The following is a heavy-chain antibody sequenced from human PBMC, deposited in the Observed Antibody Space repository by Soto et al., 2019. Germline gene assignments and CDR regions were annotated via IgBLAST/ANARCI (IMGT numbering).Heavy chain of an antibody. D-gene: IGHD6-19*01. Sequence: SETLSLTCTVSGRSISSYYWSWLRQPPGKGLEWIGYIYYSGSTNYNPSLKSRVTISVDTSKNQFSLKLSSVTAADTAVYYCAKEYSSVWSHWYFDLWGRGTLVTVSS. CDR3: AKEYSSVWSHWYFDL. CDR2: IYYSGST. J-gene: IGHJ2*01. CDR1: GRSISSYY. V-gene: IGHV4-59*12.